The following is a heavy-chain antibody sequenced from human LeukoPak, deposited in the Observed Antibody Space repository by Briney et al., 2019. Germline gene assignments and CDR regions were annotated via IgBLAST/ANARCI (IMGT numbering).Heavy chain of an antibody. J-gene: IGHJ4*02. CDR3: ARDHGGGGWHGVVYYFDY. CDR1: GYSFTGHY. V-gene: IGHV1-2*02. D-gene: IGHD6-19*01. CDR2: INPKSGGT. Sequence: ASVKVSCKASGYSFTGHYMHWVRQAPGQGLEWMGWINPKSGGTNYAQKFQGRVTMTRDTSISTAYMELSRLRSDDTAVYYCARDHGGGGWHGVVYYFDYWGQGTLVTVSS.